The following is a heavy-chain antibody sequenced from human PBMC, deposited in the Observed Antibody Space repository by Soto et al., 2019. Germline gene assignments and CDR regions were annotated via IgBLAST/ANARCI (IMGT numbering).Heavy chain of an antibody. J-gene: IGHJ6*02. CDR1: GFTFSSYS. D-gene: IGHD6-13*01. Sequence: PGGSLRLSCAASGFTFSSYSMNWVRQAPGKGLEWVSSISSSSSYIYYADSVKGRFTISRDNAKNSLYLQMNSLRAGDTAVYYCARDLTSRIAAAGSGYYYGMDVWGQGTTVTV. CDR3: ARDLTSRIAAAGSGYYYGMDV. V-gene: IGHV3-21*01. CDR2: ISSSSSYI.